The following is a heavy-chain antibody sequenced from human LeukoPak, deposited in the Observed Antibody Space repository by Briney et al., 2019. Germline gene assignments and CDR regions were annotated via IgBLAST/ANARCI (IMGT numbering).Heavy chain of an antibody. J-gene: IGHJ4*02. Sequence: GGSLRLSCAASGFTFSFTNAWMNWVRQAPGKGLEWVGQIKSKREGEKTDFAAPVNGRFTISRDDSKNTVYLQMSSLKTEDTAVYYCATPPGYWGSAPFDFWGQGTVVTVSS. CDR1: GFTFSFTNAW. D-gene: IGHD7-27*01. CDR3: ATPPGYWGSAPFDF. CDR2: IKSKREGEKT. V-gene: IGHV3-15*01.